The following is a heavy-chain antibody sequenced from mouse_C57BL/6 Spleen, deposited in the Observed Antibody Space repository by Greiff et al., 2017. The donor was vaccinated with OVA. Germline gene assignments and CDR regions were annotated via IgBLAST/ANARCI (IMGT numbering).Heavy chain of an antibody. CDR2: ISYDGSN. Sequence: EVQLQESGPGLVKPSQSLSLTCSVTGYSITSGYYWNWIRQFPGNKLEWMGYISYDGSNNYNPSIKNRISITRDTSKNQFFLKLNSVTTEAPATYYCARWIQTGSAWFAYWGQGTLVTVSA. CDR3: ARWIQTGSAWFAY. D-gene: IGHD4-1*01. V-gene: IGHV3-6*01. J-gene: IGHJ3*01. CDR1: GYSITSGYY.